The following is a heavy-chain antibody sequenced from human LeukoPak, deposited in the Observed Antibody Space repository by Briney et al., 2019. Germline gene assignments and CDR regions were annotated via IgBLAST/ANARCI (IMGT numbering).Heavy chain of an antibody. V-gene: IGHV3-53*01. Sequence: PGGSLRLSCSASGFTVSSNYMNWVRQAPGKGLECVSVIYSGGTTYYADSVKGRFIISRDNSKNTLYLQMNSLRAEDTAVYYCARASSIGAAGLFDYWGQGTLVTVSS. D-gene: IGHD6-13*01. CDR1: GFTVSSNY. CDR3: ARASSIGAAGLFDY. J-gene: IGHJ4*02. CDR2: IYSGGTT.